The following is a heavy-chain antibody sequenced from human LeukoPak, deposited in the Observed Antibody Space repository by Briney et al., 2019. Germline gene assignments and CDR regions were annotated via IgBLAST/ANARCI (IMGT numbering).Heavy chain of an antibody. V-gene: IGHV3-7*01. J-gene: IGHJ4*02. CDR2: IKQGGSEK. CDR3: PRPAWLRSVSYPFDY. CDR1: GFTFSSNW. D-gene: IGHD3-10*01. Sequence: GGSLRLSCAASGFTFSSNWMSWVRQAPGKGLEWVANIKQGGSEKSYVVYVQVRFTISRYNAKNSLYLHMNSLRDTATDEYSCPRPAWLRSVSYPFDYWGQGTLVTGSS.